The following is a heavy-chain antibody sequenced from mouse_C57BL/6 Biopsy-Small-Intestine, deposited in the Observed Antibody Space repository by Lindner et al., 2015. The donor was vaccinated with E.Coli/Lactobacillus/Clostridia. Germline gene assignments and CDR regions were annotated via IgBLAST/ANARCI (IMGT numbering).Heavy chain of an antibody. CDR2: IRSKSNNYAT. D-gene: IGHD2-4*01. V-gene: IGHV10-1*01. CDR3: VRRGIYYDSPFAY. J-gene: IGHJ3*01. CDR1: GFSFNTYA. Sequence: VQLQESGGGLVQPKGSLKLSCAASGFSFNTYAMNWVRQAPGKGLEWVARIRSKSNNYATYYADSVKDRFTISRDDSESMLYLQMNNLKTEDTAMYYCVRRGIYYDSPFAYWGQGTLVTVSA.